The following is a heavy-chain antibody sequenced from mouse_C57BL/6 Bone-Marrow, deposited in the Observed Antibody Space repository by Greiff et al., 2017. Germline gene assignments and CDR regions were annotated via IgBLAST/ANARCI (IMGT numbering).Heavy chain of an antibody. CDR1: GYAFSSSW. D-gene: IGHD1-1*01. CDR3: ASLELRAY. CDR2: IYPGDGDT. Sequence: QVQLKESGPELVKPGASVKISCKASGYAFSSSWMNWVKQRPGTGLEWIGRIYPGDGDTNYNGKFKGKATLTADKSSSTAYMQLSSLTAEDSAVYFCASLELRAYWGQGTLVTVSA. J-gene: IGHJ3*01. V-gene: IGHV1-82*01.